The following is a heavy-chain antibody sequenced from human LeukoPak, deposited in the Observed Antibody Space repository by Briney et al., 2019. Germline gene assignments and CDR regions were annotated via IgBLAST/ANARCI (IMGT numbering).Heavy chain of an antibody. V-gene: IGHV3-66*01. J-gene: IGHJ4*02. D-gene: IGHD3-16*02. CDR1: GFTVSSYY. CDR3: ARGPISSLAFDY. Sequence: GGSLRLSCAASGFTVSSYYMSWVRQAPGKGLEWVSLIYSGGGTYYADSVKGRFTISRDNSKNTLYLQMNSLRAEDTAVYYCARGPISSLAFDYWGQGTLVTVSS. CDR2: IYSGGGT.